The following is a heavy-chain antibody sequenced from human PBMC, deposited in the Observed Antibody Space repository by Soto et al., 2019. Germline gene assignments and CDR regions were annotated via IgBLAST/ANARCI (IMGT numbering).Heavy chain of an antibody. D-gene: IGHD3-22*01. Sequence: PGGSLRLSCEASGFTFSSYAMSWVRQAPGKGLEWVSTISGSGGSTNYADSVKGRFTISRDSSKNTLYLQMNSLRAEDTAVYYCAKNPGYYYDSTGYHFDYWGQGTLVTVSS. CDR2: ISGSGGST. V-gene: IGHV3-23*01. CDR1: GFTFSSYA. J-gene: IGHJ4*02. CDR3: AKNPGYYYDSTGYHFDY.